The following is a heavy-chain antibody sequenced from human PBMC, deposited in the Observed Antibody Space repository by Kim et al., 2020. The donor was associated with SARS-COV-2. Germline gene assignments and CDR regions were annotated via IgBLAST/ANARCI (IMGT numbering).Heavy chain of an antibody. J-gene: IGHJ4*02. Sequence: SETLSLTWTVSGGSISSYYRSWIRQPPGKGLEWIGYIYYSGSTNYNPSLKSRVTKSVNTNKNQITLKLSSVTATDTAGDYCARRVPYGFDYWGQGTLVTVSS. V-gene: IGHV4-59*13. CDR3: ARRVPYGFDY. CDR1: GGSISSYY. CDR2: IYYSGST. D-gene: IGHD4-17*01.